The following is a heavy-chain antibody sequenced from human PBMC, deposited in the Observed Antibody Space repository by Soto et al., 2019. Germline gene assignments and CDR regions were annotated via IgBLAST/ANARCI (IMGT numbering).Heavy chain of an antibody. CDR3: ARDLRFESQH. V-gene: IGHV1-3*01. D-gene: IGHD4-17*01. Sequence: VKVSCKTSGYTFTNSLMYWVRQAPGQRLEWMGWINAGNGDTKYSQKFQGRVTITADKSTSTAYMELSSLRSEDTAVYYCARDLRFESQHWGQGTLVTVSS. CDR1: GYTFTNSL. CDR2: INAGNGDT. J-gene: IGHJ1*01.